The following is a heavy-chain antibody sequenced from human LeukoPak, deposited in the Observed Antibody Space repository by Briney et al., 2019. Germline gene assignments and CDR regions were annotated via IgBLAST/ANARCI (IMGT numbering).Heavy chain of an antibody. CDR3: AKGGYDYAEYVDY. CDR2: ISFSGANT. D-gene: IGHD4-17*01. Sequence: GRSLRLSCAASGFTFSNYGMSWVRQAPGKGLEWVSRISFSGANTYYADSVRGRFTISRDKSKNTLFLQMNSLRAEDTAVYYCAKGGYDYAEYVDYWGQGTLVTVSS. V-gene: IGHV3-23*01. J-gene: IGHJ4*02. CDR1: GFTFSNYG.